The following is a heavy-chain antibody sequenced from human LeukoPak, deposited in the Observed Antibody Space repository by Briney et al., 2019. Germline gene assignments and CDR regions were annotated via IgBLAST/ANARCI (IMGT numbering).Heavy chain of an antibody. V-gene: IGHV3-23*01. CDR3: ARSRTYYDILTGSPHLFDY. Sequence: GGSLRLSCAASGFTFSSYAMSWVRQAPGKGLEWVSAISGSGGSTYYADSVKGRFTISRDNSKNTLYLQMNSLRAEDTAVYYCARSRTYYDILTGSPHLFDYWGQGTLVTVSS. CDR1: GFTFSSYA. CDR2: ISGSGGST. D-gene: IGHD3-9*01. J-gene: IGHJ4*02.